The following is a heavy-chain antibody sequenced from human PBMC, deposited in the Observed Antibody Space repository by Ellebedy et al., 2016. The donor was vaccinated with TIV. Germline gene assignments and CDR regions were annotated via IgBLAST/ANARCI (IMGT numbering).Heavy chain of an antibody. CDR3: ASRGYSGYGPNYYYYGMDV. Sequence: SETLSLXXAVSGGSISSYYWSWIRQPPGKGLEWIGYIYYSVSTNYNPSLKSRVTISVDKSKNQFSLKLSSVTAADTAVYYCASRGYSGYGPNYYYYGMDVWGQGTTVTVSS. J-gene: IGHJ6*02. D-gene: IGHD5-12*01. CDR1: GGSISSYY. CDR2: IYYSVST. V-gene: IGHV4-59*12.